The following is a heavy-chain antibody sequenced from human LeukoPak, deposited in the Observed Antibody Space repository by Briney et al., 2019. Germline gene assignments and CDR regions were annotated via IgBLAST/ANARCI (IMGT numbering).Heavy chain of an antibody. Sequence: ASVKVSCKASGYTFTGYYMHWVRQAPGQGLEWMGWINPNSGGTNYAQKFQGRVTVTRDTSISTAYMELSRLRSDDTAVYYCARENDYRFPTAYWGQGTLVTVSS. CDR1: GYTFTGYY. CDR2: INPNSGGT. D-gene: IGHD4-11*01. CDR3: ARENDYRFPTAY. V-gene: IGHV1-2*02. J-gene: IGHJ4*02.